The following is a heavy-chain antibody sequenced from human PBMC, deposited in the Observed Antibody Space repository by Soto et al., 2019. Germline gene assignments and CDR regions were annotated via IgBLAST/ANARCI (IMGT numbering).Heavy chain of an antibody. CDR2: ISYDGSNK. V-gene: IGHV3-30*18. D-gene: IGHD2-15*01. CDR1: GFTFSSYG. Sequence: PGGSLRLSCAASGFTFSSYGMHWVRQAPGKGLEWVAVISYDGSNKYYADSVKGRFTISRDNSKNTLYLQMNSLRAEDTAVYYCAKEGSGSLYYYGMDVWGQGTTVTVSS. CDR3: AKEGSGSLYYYGMDV. J-gene: IGHJ6*02.